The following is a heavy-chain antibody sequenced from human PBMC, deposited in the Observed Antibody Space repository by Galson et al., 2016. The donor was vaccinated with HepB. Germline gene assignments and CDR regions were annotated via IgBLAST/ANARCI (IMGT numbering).Heavy chain of an antibody. CDR1: GDTFSSYA. D-gene: IGHD2-2*01. V-gene: IGHV1-69*04. CDR3: ARGGVQAAGGWFDP. J-gene: IGHJ5*02. Sequence: SVKVSCKASGDTFSSYAISWVRQAPGQRLEWMGRIIPILGIANYAQKFQGRVTITADKSTSTAYMELSSLRSEDTAVYYCARGGVQAAGGWFDPWGQGTLVTVSS. CDR2: IIPILGIA.